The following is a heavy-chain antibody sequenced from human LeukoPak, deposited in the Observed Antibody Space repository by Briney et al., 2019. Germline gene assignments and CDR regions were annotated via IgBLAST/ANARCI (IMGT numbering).Heavy chain of an antibody. CDR1: GGSISSYY. CDR2: IYYSGST. J-gene: IGHJ4*02. Sequence: SETLSLTCTVSGGSISSYYWSWIRQPPGKGLEWIGYIYYSGSTNYNPSLKSRVTISVDTSKNQFSLKLSSVTAADTAVYYCARGRGIVLIRYFDYWGQGTLVTVSS. CDR3: ARGRGIVLIRYFDY. V-gene: IGHV4-59*12. D-gene: IGHD2-8*01.